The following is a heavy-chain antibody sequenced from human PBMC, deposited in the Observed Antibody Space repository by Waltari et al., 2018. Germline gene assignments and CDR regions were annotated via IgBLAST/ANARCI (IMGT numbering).Heavy chain of an antibody. V-gene: IGHV1-69*01. CDR2: MIPIFGTA. Sequence: QVQLVQSGAEVKKPGSSVKVSCKASGGTFSSYAISWVRQAPGPGLEWMGVMIPIFGTANNAQKVQGRVTITADEATSTAYMELSSLRSEDTAVYYCARGLYYYDSSGYLGYYFDYWGQGTLVTVSS. D-gene: IGHD3-22*01. CDR3: ARGLYYYDSSGYLGYYFDY. CDR1: GGTFSSYA. J-gene: IGHJ4*02.